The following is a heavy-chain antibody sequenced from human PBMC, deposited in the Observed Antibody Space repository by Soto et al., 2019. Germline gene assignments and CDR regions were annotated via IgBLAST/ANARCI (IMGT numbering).Heavy chain of an antibody. V-gene: IGHV3-30*18. CDR1: GFTFSSYG. Sequence: QVQLVESGGGVVQPGRSLRLSCAASGFTFSSYGMHWVRQAPGKGLEWVAVISYDGSNKYYADSVKGRFTISRDNSKNPLYLQMNSLRAEDTAVYYCAKVYYYDSSGTAFDPWGQGTLVTVSS. CDR2: ISYDGSNK. J-gene: IGHJ5*02. CDR3: AKVYYYDSSGTAFDP. D-gene: IGHD3-22*01.